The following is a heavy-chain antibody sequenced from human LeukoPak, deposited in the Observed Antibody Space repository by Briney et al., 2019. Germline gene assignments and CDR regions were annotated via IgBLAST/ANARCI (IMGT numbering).Heavy chain of an antibody. V-gene: IGHV1-69*05. CDR3: ARTILDIAVAPWGYYYYYMDV. Sequence: GASVNVSFKASGGTFSSYAISWVRQAPGQGLEWMGGIIPIFGTANYAQKFQGRATITTDESTSTAYMELSSLRSEDTAVYYCARTILDIAVAPWGYYYYYMDVWGKGTTVTVSS. CDR2: IIPIFGTA. D-gene: IGHD6-19*01. J-gene: IGHJ6*03. CDR1: GGTFSSYA.